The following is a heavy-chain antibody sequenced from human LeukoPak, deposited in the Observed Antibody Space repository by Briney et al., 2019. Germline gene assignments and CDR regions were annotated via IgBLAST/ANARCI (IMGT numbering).Heavy chain of an antibody. V-gene: IGHV1-69*01. Sequence: SVKVSCKASGGTFSSYAISWVRQAPGQGLEWMGGIIPIFGTANYTQKFQGRVTITADESTSTAYMELSSLRSEDTAVYYCARARGRNIVVVPAAIYYFDYWGQGTLVTVSS. CDR3: ARARGRNIVVVPAAIYYFDY. CDR2: IIPIFGTA. D-gene: IGHD2-2*02. CDR1: GGTFSSYA. J-gene: IGHJ4*02.